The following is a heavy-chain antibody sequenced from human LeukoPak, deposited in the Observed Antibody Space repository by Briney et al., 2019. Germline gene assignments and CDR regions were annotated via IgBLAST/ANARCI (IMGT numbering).Heavy chain of an antibody. J-gene: IGHJ4*02. CDR3: ARDWPDCSSTSCRLPYYFDY. CDR1: GGTFSSYA. V-gene: IGHV1-69*10. D-gene: IGHD2-2*01. CDR2: NIPFLGIA. Sequence: ASVTVSCKASGGTFSSYAISWVRQAPGQGLEWMGRNIPFLGIANYAQKFQGRVTITADKSTSTAYMELSSLRSENTAVYYCARDWPDCSSTSCRLPYYFDYWGQGTLVTVSS.